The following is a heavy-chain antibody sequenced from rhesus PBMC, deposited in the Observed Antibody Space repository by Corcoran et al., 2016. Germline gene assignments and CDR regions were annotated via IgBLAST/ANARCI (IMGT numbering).Heavy chain of an antibody. CDR1: GGSISSNS. Sequence: QVQLQESGPGLVKPSETLSLTCAVSGGSISSNSWSGIRQPPGKGLEWIGYIYGSSGITSYNPSLKSGVTISTDTSKNQFSLKLSSVTAADTAVYYCARDPPYCTGSGCYPSGAFDFWGQGLRVTVSS. V-gene: IGHV4-160*01. CDR3: ARDPPYCTGSGCYPSGAFDF. J-gene: IGHJ3*01. CDR2: IYGSSGIT. D-gene: IGHD2-21*01.